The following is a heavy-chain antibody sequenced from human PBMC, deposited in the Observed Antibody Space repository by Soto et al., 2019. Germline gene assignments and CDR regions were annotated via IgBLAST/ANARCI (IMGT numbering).Heavy chain of an antibody. D-gene: IGHD6-6*01. Sequence: ASVKVSCKASGGTFSSYAISWVRQAPGQGLEWMGGIIPIFGTANYAQKFQGRATITADESTSTAYMELSSLRSEDTAVYYCAAEYSSSSYGSGRYYGMDVWGQGTTVTVSS. CDR2: IIPIFGTA. CDR3: AAEYSSSSYGSGRYYGMDV. V-gene: IGHV1-69*13. J-gene: IGHJ6*02. CDR1: GGTFSSYA.